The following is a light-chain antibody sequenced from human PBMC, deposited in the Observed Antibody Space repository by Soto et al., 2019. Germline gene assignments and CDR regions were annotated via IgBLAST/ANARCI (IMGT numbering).Light chain of an antibody. Sequence: QSVLTQPPSASGTPGQRVTISCSGSSSNIGSETVNWYQQVPGTAPKLLIYANNQRPSGVPDRFSVSKSGTSASLAIGGLQSEDEADYYCAAWDDSLKGWVFGGGTKVTV. CDR1: SSNIGSET. CDR3: AAWDDSLKGWV. J-gene: IGLJ3*02. CDR2: ANN. V-gene: IGLV1-44*01.